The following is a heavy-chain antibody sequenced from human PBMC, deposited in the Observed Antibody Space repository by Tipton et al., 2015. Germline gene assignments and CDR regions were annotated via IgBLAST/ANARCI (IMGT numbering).Heavy chain of an antibody. Sequence: TLSLTCTISTYSISRDSYWGWIRQPPGKGLEWIGAISHSGSTYYNPSLRSRVTISRDTSKNQFSLKLSSVTAADTAVYYCARGHKNGDSPWDYWGQGTLVTVSS. CDR1: TYSISRDSY. CDR2: ISHSGST. V-gene: IGHV4-38-2*02. J-gene: IGHJ4*02. D-gene: IGHD4-17*01. CDR3: ARGHKNGDSPWDY.